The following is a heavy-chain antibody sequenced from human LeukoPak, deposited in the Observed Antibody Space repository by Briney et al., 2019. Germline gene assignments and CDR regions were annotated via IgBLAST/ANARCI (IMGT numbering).Heavy chain of an antibody. V-gene: IGHV3-74*03. CDR1: GFTFSRDW. D-gene: IGHD5/OR15-5a*01. CDR3: VKYNVYDRHFDY. CDR2: ISDDGGIT. J-gene: IGHJ4*02. Sequence: GGSLRLSCAASGFTFSRDWMHWVRQAPGKGLVWVSRISDDGGITTYADSVKGRFTISRDNAKSTVFLQMNSLRAEDTAVYFCVKYNVYDRHFDYWGQGILVTVSS.